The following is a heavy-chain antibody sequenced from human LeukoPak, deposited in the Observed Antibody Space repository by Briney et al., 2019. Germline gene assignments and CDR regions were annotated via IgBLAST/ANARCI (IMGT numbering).Heavy chain of an antibody. Sequence: PSETLSLTCTVSGGSISSYYWSWIRQPPGKGLEWIGYIYYSGSTNYNPSLKSRVTISVDTSKNQFSLKLSSVTAADTAVYYCARDPSGRYFDWFDYWGQGTLVTVSS. CDR1: GGSISSYY. V-gene: IGHV4-59*01. CDR2: IYYSGST. CDR3: ARDPSGRYFDWFDY. J-gene: IGHJ4*02. D-gene: IGHD3-9*01.